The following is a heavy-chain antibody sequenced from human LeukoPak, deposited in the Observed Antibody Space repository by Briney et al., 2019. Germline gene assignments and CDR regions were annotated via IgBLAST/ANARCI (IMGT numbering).Heavy chain of an antibody. J-gene: IGHJ4*02. D-gene: IGHD5-18*01. CDR3: ARMFYGKNLEGGYDY. Sequence: ASVKVSCKASGYTFTSYYMHWVRQAPGQGLEWMGIINPSGGSTSYAQKFQGRVTMTRDTSTSTVYMELSSLRSEDTAVYYCARMFYGKNLEGGYDYWGQGTLVTVSS. V-gene: IGHV1-46*01. CDR1: GYTFTSYY. CDR2: INPSGGST.